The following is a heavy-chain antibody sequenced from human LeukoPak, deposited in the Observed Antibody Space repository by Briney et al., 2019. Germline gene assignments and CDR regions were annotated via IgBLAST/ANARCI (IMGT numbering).Heavy chain of an antibody. Sequence: SETLSLTCTVSGGSISTFYWTWIRQPAGKALEWIGRINNSGSTNYNPSLRSRVSMSVDRSKNQFSVTLSSVTAADTAVYFCAREGGDPRWLDPWGQGTLVTVPS. CDR2: INNSGST. V-gene: IGHV4-4*07. J-gene: IGHJ5*02. CDR1: GGSISTFY. D-gene: IGHD6-25*01. CDR3: AREGGDPRWLDP.